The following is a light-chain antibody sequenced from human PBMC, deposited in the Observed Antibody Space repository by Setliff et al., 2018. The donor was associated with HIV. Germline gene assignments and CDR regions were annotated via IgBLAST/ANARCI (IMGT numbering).Light chain of an antibody. CDR1: SNDIGYDY. J-gene: IGLJ2*01. CDR2: DVH. CDR3: SSYSDSSTLV. V-gene: IGLV2-14*03. Sequence: QSALTQPASVSGSPGQSITISCTGTSNDIGYDYVSWYQQHPGKAPRLLIYDVHNRFSGVSDRFSGSRSGNMASLTISGLQDEDEADYYCSSYSDSSTLVFGGGTKAHRP.